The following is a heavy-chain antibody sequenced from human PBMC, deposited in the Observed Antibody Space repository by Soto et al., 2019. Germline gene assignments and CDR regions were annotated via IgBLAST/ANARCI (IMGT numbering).Heavy chain of an antibody. CDR1: GFTFRNYD. CDR2: ISAAGDP. V-gene: IGHV3-13*05. Sequence: EVQLVESGGGLVQPGGSLRLSCEASGFTFRNYDMHWVRQGTGKGLEWVSGISAAGDPDYADSVEGRFTISRENAQNSFFLQMNSLRVGDTAVYYCARTDRDFYGVDVWGQGTTVFVSS. CDR3: ARTDRDFYGVDV. J-gene: IGHJ6*02.